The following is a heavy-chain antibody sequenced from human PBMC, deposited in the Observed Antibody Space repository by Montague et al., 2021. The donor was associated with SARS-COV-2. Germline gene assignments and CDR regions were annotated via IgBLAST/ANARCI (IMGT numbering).Heavy chain of an antibody. D-gene: IGHD3-10*01. CDR1: GFTFSSYS. Sequence: SLRLSCAASGFTFSSYSMNWVRQAPGKGLEWVSSISSSSSYIYYADSVKGRFTISRDNAKNSLYLQMNSLRAEDTAVYCCARSHELWFGENPQGPGAFDIWGQGTMVTVSS. CDR2: ISSSSSYI. V-gene: IGHV3-21*01. J-gene: IGHJ3*02. CDR3: ARSHELWFGENPQGPGAFDI.